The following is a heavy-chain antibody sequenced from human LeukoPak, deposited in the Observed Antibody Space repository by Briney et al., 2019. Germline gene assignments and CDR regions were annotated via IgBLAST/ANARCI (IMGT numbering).Heavy chain of an antibody. J-gene: IGHJ5*02. CDR3: ARVPGIAAAGTLGRTGWFDP. D-gene: IGHD6-13*01. V-gene: IGHV1-18*01. CDR1: GYTFTSYG. CDR2: ISAYNGNT. Sequence: ASVKVSCKASGYTFTSYGISWVRQAPGQGLEWMGWISAYNGNTNYAQKLQGRVTMTTDTSTSTAYMERRSLRSDDTAVYYCARVPGIAAAGTLGRTGWFDPWGQGTLATVSS.